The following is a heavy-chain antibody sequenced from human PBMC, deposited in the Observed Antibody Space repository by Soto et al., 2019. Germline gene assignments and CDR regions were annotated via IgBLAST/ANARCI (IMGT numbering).Heavy chain of an antibody. CDR1: GFIFSNYA. V-gene: IGHV3-23*01. CDR3: VREASSSGLHLDH. D-gene: IGHD6-6*01. Sequence: GGSLRLSCAASGFIFSNYAMSWVRQAPGKGLEWVSFISGSGSSTYYADSVKGRFTISRGNAKNTLYLQMNSLRAEDAAVYYCVREASSSGLHLDHWGRGTLVTVS. J-gene: IGHJ4*02. CDR2: ISGSGSST.